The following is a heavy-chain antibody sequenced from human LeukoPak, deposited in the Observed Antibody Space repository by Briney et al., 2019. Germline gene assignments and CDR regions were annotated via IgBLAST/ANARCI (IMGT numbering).Heavy chain of an antibody. CDR3: ARDLGRWFGEIDY. Sequence: GGSLRLSCAASGFTFSSYEMNWVRQAPGKGLEWVTYISSSGSTIYYADSVKGRFTISRDNAKNSPYLQMNSLRAEDTAVYYCARDLGRWFGEIDYWGQATLVTVSS. CDR2: ISSSGSTI. V-gene: IGHV3-48*03. CDR1: GFTFSSYE. J-gene: IGHJ4*02. D-gene: IGHD3-10*01.